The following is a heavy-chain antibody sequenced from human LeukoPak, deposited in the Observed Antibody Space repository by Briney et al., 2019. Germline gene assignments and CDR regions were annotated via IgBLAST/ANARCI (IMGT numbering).Heavy chain of an antibody. CDR3: ATNPPVVGFNY. D-gene: IGHD4-23*01. V-gene: IGHV3-23*01. J-gene: IGHJ4*02. Sequence: PGASLRLSCAASGFTFSSYAMSWVRQAPGKGLEWVSAISGSGGSSYYADSVKGRFTISRDNSKNTLYLQMNSLRAEDTAVYYCATNPPVVGFNYWGQGTLVTVSS. CDR1: GFTFSSYA. CDR2: ISGSGGSS.